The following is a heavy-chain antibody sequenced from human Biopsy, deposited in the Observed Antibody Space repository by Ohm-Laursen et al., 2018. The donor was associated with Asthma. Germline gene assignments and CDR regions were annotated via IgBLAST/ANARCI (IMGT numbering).Heavy chain of an antibody. CDR2: INPNSGGT. V-gene: IGHV1-2*04. CDR3: AREVLWFGESTNPGGMDV. D-gene: IGHD3-10*01. Sequence: GASVKVSCKSSVYTFTGYYMHWVRQAPGQGLEWMGWINPNSGGTNYAQKFQGWVTMTRDTSISTAYMELSRLRSDDTAVYYCAREVLWFGESTNPGGMDVWGQGTTVTVSS. J-gene: IGHJ6*02. CDR1: VYTFTGYY.